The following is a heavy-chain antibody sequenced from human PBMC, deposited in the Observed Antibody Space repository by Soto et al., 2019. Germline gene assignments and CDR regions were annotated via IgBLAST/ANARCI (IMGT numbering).Heavy chain of an antibody. D-gene: IGHD3-22*01. CDR1: GYTFTSYY. CDR2: INPSGGST. CDR3: ARGRDYYDSSGGAIGY. V-gene: IGHV1-46*01. J-gene: IGHJ4*02. Sequence: ASVKVSCKASGYTFTSYYMHWVRQAPGQGLEWMGIINPSGGSTSYAQKFQGRVTMTRDTSTSTVYMELSSLRSEDTAVYYCARGRDYYDSSGGAIGYWGQRTLVTVSS.